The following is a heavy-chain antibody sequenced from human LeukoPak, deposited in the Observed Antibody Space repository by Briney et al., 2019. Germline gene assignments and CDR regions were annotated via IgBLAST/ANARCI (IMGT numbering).Heavy chain of an antibody. V-gene: IGHV4-61*02. Sequence: RSSETLSLTCTVSGGSISSGSYSWSWIRQPAGKGLEWIGRISTSGSTNYNPSLKSRVTISLDTSKNQFSLKLTSVTAADTAVYYCARRSSGWYRYDYWGQGTLVTVSS. CDR1: GGSISSGSYS. D-gene: IGHD6-19*01. J-gene: IGHJ4*02. CDR2: ISTSGST. CDR3: ARRSSGWYRYDY.